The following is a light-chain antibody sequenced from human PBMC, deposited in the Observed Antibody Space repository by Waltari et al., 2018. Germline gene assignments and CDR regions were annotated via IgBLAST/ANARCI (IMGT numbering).Light chain of an antibody. V-gene: IGLV4-69*01. CDR1: SGHSSNA. Sequence: SPSASASLGASVKLTCTLSSGHSSNAIAWLQQQPEKGPRYLMKVNSDGSHSKGDKIPDRFSGSSSGAEHFLTISSLQSEDEADYYCQTGGHGTWVFGGGTKLTVL. CDR2: VNSDGSH. J-gene: IGLJ3*02. CDR3: QTGGHGTWV.